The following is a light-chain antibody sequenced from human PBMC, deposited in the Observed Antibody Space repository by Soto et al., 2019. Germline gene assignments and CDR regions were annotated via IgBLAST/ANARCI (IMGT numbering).Light chain of an antibody. CDR3: QHYSTRSGVT. Sequence: IQMTQSPSTLSASVGDRVIITCRASQDISGWLAWYQQKPGKAPKLLVFDASSLEDGVPSRFIGSGSGTEFTLTVSNLQSDDFATYYCQHYSTRSGVTFGGGTKVEI. J-gene: IGKJ4*01. V-gene: IGKV1-5*01. CDR2: DAS. CDR1: QDISGW.